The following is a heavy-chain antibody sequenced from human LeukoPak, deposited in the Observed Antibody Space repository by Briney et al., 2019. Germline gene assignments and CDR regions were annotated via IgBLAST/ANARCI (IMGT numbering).Heavy chain of an antibody. D-gene: IGHD3-9*01. CDR1: GGSVGSGNYY. CDR2: IYYSGNT. J-gene: IGHJ5*02. V-gene: IGHV4-61*01. Sequence: KPSETLSLTCTVSGGSVGSGNYYWSWIRQPPGKGLEWIGYIYYSGNTNSNPSLKSRVTISVDTSKNQFSLKLSSVTPADTAVYYCAREYYDILTGSQHHNWFDPWGQGTLVTVSS. CDR3: AREYYDILTGSQHHNWFDP.